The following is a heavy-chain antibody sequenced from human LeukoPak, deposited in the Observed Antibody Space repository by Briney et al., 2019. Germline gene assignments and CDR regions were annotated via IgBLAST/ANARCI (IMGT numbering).Heavy chain of an antibody. D-gene: IGHD3-3*02. CDR3: AGGWTDQGLISPDY. CDR2: IFYSASA. CDR1: GGSISSYY. J-gene: IGHJ4*02. V-gene: IGHV4-59*01. Sequence: SEMLSLTCTVSGGSISSYYWGWSRQPPGKGLEWIGYIFYSASANYNPSLRSRVTISVDTSKNQFSLKLSSVTAADTAVYYCAGGWTDQGLISPDYRGPGNLGTVSS.